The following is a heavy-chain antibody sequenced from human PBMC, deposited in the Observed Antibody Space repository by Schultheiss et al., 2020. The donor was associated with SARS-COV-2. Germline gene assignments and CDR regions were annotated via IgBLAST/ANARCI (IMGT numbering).Heavy chain of an antibody. J-gene: IGHJ4*02. CDR3: AKVSSSSGFDY. Sequence: SETLCLTCTVSGGSISSGGYSWSWIRQPPGKGLEWIGSIYHSGSTYYNPSLKSRVTISVDTSKNQFSLKLSSVTAADTAVYYCAKVSSSSGFDYWGQGTLVTVSS. D-gene: IGHD6-6*01. V-gene: IGHV4-30-2*03. CDR2: IYHSGST. CDR1: GGSISSGGYS.